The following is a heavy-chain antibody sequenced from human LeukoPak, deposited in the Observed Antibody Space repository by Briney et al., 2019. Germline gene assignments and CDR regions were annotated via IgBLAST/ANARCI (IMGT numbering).Heavy chain of an antibody. Sequence: PSETLSLTCSVSGGSISSYYWSWIRQPPGKGLEWIGYIYYSGSTNYNPSLKSRVTISVDTSKNQFSLKLSSVTAADTAVYYCARVRYGPPDYWVQGTLVTVSS. J-gene: IGHJ4*02. CDR2: IYYSGST. CDR1: GGSISSYY. CDR3: ARVRYGPPDY. D-gene: IGHD5-18*01. V-gene: IGHV4-59*01.